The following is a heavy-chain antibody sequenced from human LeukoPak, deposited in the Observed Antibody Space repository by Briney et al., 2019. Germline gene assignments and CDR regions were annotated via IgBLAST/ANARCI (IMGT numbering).Heavy chain of an antibody. V-gene: IGHV1-46*01. D-gene: IGHD6-6*01. CDR2: IIPRGGST. CDR1: GYTFTSYY. J-gene: IGHJ4*02. CDR3: ARENLAARTFGLDY. Sequence: ASVKVSCKASGYTFTSYYMHWVRQAPGPGLEWMGIIIPRGGSTSYAQKFHGRVTITRNTSISTAYMELSSLRSEDTAVYYCARENLAARTFGLDYWGQGTLVTVSS.